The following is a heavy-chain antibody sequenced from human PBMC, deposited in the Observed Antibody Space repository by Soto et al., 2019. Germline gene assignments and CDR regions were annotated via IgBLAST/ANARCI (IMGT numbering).Heavy chain of an antibody. V-gene: IGHV1-46*01. CDR1: GYTFTSYY. J-gene: IGHJ4*02. CDR3: VRGATIWASYFDY. D-gene: IGHD5-12*01. Sequence: QVQLVQTGAEVKKPGASVKVSCKASGYTFTSYYMHWVRQAPGQGLEWMGIINPSGGSTSYAQKFQGRVTMTRDTSTSTVYMELGSLRSEDTALYYCVRGATIWASYFDYWGQVTLVTVSS. CDR2: INPSGGST.